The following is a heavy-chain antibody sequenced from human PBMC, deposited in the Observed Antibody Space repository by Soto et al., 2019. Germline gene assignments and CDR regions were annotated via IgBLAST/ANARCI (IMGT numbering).Heavy chain of an antibody. J-gene: IGHJ6*02. CDR3: ARDSLSRPTVGPSDYSYYYGMDV. Sequence: QVQLVQSGAEVKKPGASVKVSCKATGYTFTSYGISWVRQAPGQGLEWMGWISAYNGNTNYAQKLQGRVTMTTDTSTSTAYMELRSLRSDDTAVYYCARDSLSRPTVGPSDYSYYYGMDVWGQGTTVTVSS. V-gene: IGHV1-18*01. CDR1: GYTFTSYG. CDR2: ISAYNGNT. D-gene: IGHD4-17*01.